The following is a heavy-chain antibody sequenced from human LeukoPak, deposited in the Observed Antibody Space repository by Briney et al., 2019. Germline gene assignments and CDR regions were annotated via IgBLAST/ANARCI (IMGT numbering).Heavy chain of an antibody. CDR3: ARDGRWLQEYYFDY. D-gene: IGHD5-24*01. Sequence: ASVKVSCKASGYTFTSYGISWVRQAPGQGLEWMGWISAYNGNTIYAQKLQGRVTMTTDTSTSTAYMELRSLRSDDTAVYYCARDGRWLQEYYFDYWGQGTLVTVSS. CDR2: ISAYNGNT. J-gene: IGHJ4*01. V-gene: IGHV1-18*01. CDR1: GYTFTSYG.